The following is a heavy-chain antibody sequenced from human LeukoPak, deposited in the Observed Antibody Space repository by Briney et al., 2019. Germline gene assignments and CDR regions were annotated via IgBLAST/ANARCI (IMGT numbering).Heavy chain of an antibody. Sequence: ASVKVSCKASGYTFTGYYIHWVRQAPGQELEWMGWINPNSGGTNYAQKFQDRSTMTRDTSINTAYLELSSLRFDDTAVYYCARDRPGGELVDYWGQGTLVTVSS. J-gene: IGHJ4*02. V-gene: IGHV1-2*02. D-gene: IGHD1-7*01. CDR3: ARDRPGGELVDY. CDR1: GYTFTGYY. CDR2: INPNSGGT.